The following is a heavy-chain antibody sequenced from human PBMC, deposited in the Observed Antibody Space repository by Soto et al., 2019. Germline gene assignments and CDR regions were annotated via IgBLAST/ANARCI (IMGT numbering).Heavy chain of an antibody. J-gene: IGHJ3*01. Sequence: EVQLEESGGGLVKPGGSLRLSCAASGFTFSRCSRGGWIYYADSMRGRFTISRDNAKNSLYLQMSSLRAEDTAVYYCAKGSGDFLRSDGFEVWGQGTMVTVSS. CDR1: GFTFSR. CDR3: AKGSGDFLRSDGFEV. CDR2: SRGGWI. V-gene: IGHV3-21*01. D-gene: IGHD4-17*01.